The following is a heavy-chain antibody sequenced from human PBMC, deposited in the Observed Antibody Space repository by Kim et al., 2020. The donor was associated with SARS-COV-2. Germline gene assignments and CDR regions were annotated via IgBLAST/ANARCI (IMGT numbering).Heavy chain of an antibody. Sequence: YAQKCQGRVTMTRDTSTSTVYMELSSLRSEDTAVYYCARVKSVATVVLDYWGQGTLVTVSS. V-gene: IGHV1-46*01. D-gene: IGHD4-17*01. J-gene: IGHJ4*02. CDR3: ARVKSVATVVLDY.